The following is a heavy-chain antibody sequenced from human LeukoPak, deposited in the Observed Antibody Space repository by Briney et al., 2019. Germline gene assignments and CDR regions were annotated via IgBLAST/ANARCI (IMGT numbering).Heavy chain of an antibody. CDR1: GFSLGTSAVG. Sequence: SGPTLVKPTQTLTLTCTFSGFSLGTSAVGVGWSRQPPAKALEWLALIYWNDDKRYSPSLKSRLTITKDTSKNQVVLTMTNMDPVDTATYYCAHRPPPPYFDYWGQGALVTVSS. CDR2: IYWNDDK. V-gene: IGHV2-5*01. CDR3: AHRPPPPYFDY. J-gene: IGHJ4*02.